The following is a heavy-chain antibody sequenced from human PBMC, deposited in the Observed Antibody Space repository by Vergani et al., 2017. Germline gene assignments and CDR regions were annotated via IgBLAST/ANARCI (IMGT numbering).Heavy chain of an antibody. D-gene: IGHD6-6*01. Sequence: EVQLVQSGAEVKKPRASLRISCNPSGYSFTSYCISWVRQMPGKGLLWMGRIDPSDSYTNYSPSFQGHVTISADKSISTAYLQWSSLKASDTAMYYCARSDSSSSDYWGQGTLVTVSS. CDR3: ARSDSSSSDY. CDR1: GYSFTSYC. J-gene: IGHJ4*02. CDR2: IDPSDSYT. V-gene: IGHV5-10-1*03.